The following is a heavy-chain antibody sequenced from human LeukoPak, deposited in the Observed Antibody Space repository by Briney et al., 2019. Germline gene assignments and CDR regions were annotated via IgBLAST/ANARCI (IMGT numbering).Heavy chain of an antibody. Sequence: QPGGSLRLSCAASGFTFSSYGMHWVRQAPGKGLEWVAFIRYDGSNKYYADSVKGRFTISRDNSKNTLYLQMNSLRAEDTAVYYCAKASRYSSGWYYYYYYMDVWGKGTTVTVSS. CDR1: GFTFSSYG. J-gene: IGHJ6*03. CDR2: IRYDGSNK. D-gene: IGHD6-19*01. CDR3: AKASRYSSGWYYYYYYMDV. V-gene: IGHV3-30*02.